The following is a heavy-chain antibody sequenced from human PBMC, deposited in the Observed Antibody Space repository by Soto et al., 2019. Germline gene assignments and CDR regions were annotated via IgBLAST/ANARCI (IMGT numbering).Heavy chain of an antibody. V-gene: IGHV5-51*01. Sequence: GESLKISCKGSGYDFTNYWIAWVRLMPGKGLEWMGIIYPADSDTRYNPSFQGQVTISADKSISTAYLQWSSLKASDTAMYYCARQLKGCGSTSCFNYFYYGLDVWCRGTTVTVSS. CDR3: ARQLKGCGSTSCFNYFYYGLDV. D-gene: IGHD2-2*01. J-gene: IGHJ6*02. CDR2: IYPADSDT. CDR1: GYDFTNYW.